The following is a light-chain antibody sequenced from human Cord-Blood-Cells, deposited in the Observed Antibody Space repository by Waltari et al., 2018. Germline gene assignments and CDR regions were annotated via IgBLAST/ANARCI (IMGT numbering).Light chain of an antibody. CDR3: MQALQTPLT. CDR1: QSLLHSNGYNY. V-gene: IGKV2-28*01. CDR2: LCS. Sequence: DIVMTQSPLSLPVTPGEPASISCRSSQSLLHSNGYNYLDWYLQKPGQSPQLLIYLCSNRASGVPDRFSGSGSGTDFTLKIRRVAAEDVGVYYCMQALQTPLTFGGGTKVEIK. J-gene: IGKJ4*01.